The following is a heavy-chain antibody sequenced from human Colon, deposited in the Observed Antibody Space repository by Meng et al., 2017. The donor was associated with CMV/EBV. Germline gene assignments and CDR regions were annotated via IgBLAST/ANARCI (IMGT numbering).Heavy chain of an antibody. J-gene: IGHJ4*02. CDR3: ATVSGGDFDY. D-gene: IGHD1-26*01. Sequence: QGRMVQSGVEVKKPGAAVKVSCKASGYTFTGYFMYWVRQAPGQGLEWMGSINPNSGGTNYAQKFQGRVTMTRDTSINTAYMELSRLRSDDTAVYYCATVSGGDFDYWGQGTLVTVSS. CDR1: GYTFTGYF. CDR2: INPNSGGT. V-gene: IGHV1-2*02.